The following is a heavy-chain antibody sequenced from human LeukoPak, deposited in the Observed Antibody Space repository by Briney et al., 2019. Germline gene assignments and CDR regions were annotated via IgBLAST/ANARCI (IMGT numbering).Heavy chain of an antibody. CDR1: GYTFTGYY. V-gene: IGHV1-2*02. J-gene: IGHJ3*02. D-gene: IGHD4-17*01. CDR3: ARVYGDYADAFDI. Sequence: ASVKVSCKSSGYTFTGYYIHWVRQAPGQGLEWMGWINPNSGGTNYAQKFQGRVTMTTDTSTSTAYMELRSLRSDDTAVYYCARVYGDYADAFDIWGQGTMVTVSS. CDR2: INPNSGGT.